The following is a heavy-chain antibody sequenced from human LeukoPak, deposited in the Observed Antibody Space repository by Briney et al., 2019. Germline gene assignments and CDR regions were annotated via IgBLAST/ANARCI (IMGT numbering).Heavy chain of an antibody. CDR3: ARHQEGMVRGVLYYMDV. Sequence: SETLSLTCTVSGASISSSDRYWGWIRQPPGKGLEWIGSIYYSGITYHNPSLKSRVTISVDTSNNQFSLKMSSVTAADTAVYFCARHQEGMVRGVLYYMDVWAKGPRSSSP. D-gene: IGHD3-10*01. V-gene: IGHV4-39*01. CDR2: IYYSGIT. J-gene: IGHJ6*03. CDR1: GASISSSDRY.